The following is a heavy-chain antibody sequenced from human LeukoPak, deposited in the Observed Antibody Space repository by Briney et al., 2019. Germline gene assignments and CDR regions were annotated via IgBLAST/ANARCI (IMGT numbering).Heavy chain of an antibody. CDR2: IIHSGRT. D-gene: IGHD2-8*01. CDR1: GVSINDYY. CDR3: ARGTVLMHYATFDS. J-gene: IGHJ4*02. V-gene: IGHV4-34*12. Sequence: SETLSLTCGVFGVSINDYYWSWIRQSPGKGLEWIGEIIHSGRTNYSPSLESRVTLSVDTPNNQFSLKLTSVTAADTAVYYCARGTVLMHYATFDSWGQGTLVTVSS.